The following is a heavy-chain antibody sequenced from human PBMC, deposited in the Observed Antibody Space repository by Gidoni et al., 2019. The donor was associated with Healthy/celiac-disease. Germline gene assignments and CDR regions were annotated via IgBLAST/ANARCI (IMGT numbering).Heavy chain of an antibody. Sequence: QLQLQESGPGLVKPSETLSLTCTVSGGSISSSSYYWGWIRQPPGKGLEWIGSIYYSGSTYYNPSLKSRVTISVDTSKNQFSLKLSSVTAADTAVYYCATPAPNSSGWSDFDYWGQGTLVTVSS. CDR2: IYYSGST. CDR1: GGSISSSSYY. V-gene: IGHV4-39*07. CDR3: ATPAPNSSGWSDFDY. D-gene: IGHD6-19*01. J-gene: IGHJ4*02.